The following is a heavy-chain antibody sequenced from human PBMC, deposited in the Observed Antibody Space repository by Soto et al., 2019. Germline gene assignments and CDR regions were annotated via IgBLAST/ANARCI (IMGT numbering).Heavy chain of an antibody. CDR3: ATPVSSGYFPYYYYGMDV. V-gene: IGHV3-48*03. CDR1: GLTFSSYE. D-gene: IGHD3-22*01. J-gene: IGHJ6*02. Sequence: PGGSLSLSCAASGLTFSSYEMNLVRPAPGKGLEWVSYISSSGSTIYYADSVKGRFTISRDNAKNSLYLQMNSLRAEDTAVYYCATPVSSGYFPYYYYGMDVWGQGTTVTVSS. CDR2: ISSSGSTI.